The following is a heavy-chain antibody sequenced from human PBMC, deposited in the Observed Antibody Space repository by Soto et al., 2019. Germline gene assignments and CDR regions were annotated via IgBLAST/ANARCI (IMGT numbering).Heavy chain of an antibody. J-gene: IGHJ4*02. D-gene: IGHD3-10*02. CDR1: GFTFSSYA. V-gene: IGHV3-30-3*01. CDR3: ARTLIINVRGETDKDTAGAFDY. CDR2: ISYDGSNK. Sequence: QVQLVESGGGVVQPGRSLRLSCAASGFTFSSYAMHWVRQAPGKGLEWVAVISYDGSNKYYADSVKGRFTISRDHSKKMLYLQMNSPIAEDTAVYYCARTLIINVRGETDKDTAGAFDYWGQGTLVTVSS.